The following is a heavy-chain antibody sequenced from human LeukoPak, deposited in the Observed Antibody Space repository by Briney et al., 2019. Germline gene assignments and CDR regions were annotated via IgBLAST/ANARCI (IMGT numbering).Heavy chain of an antibody. CDR2: ISSDGGST. J-gene: IGHJ4*02. Sequence: GGSLRLSCSAPGLIFSTYGMHWVRQAPGKGLEYVSSISSDGGSTYYADSVKGRFTISRDNSKNTLYLQVNSLRPEDTAVYYCVKDQSGSGRWWGQGTLVTVSS. CDR1: GLIFSTYG. D-gene: IGHD3-10*01. CDR3: VKDQSGSGRW. V-gene: IGHV3-64D*06.